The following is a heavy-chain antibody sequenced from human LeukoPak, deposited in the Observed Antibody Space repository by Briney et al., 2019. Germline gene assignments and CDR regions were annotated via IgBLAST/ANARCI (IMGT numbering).Heavy chain of an antibody. Sequence: GASVKVSCKTSGYTFTGYYMHWVRQAPGKGLEWVSFIRYDGSNKYYIDSVKGRFTISRDNSKNTLYLQMTSLRPEDTAVYDCAKDRGRYFDWPNYSDYWGQGTLVTVSS. CDR2: IRYDGSNK. J-gene: IGHJ4*02. CDR1: GYTFTGYY. CDR3: AKDRGRYFDWPNYSDY. V-gene: IGHV3-30*02. D-gene: IGHD3-9*01.